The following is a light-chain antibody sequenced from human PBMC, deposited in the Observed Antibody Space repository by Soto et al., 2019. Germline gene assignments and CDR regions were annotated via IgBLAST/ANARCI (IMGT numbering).Light chain of an antibody. CDR2: ATS. CDR1: QDIRTE. Sequence: AIQMTQSPSSLSASVGDRVTITCRASQDIRTELGWYQQKPGKAPNLLIYATSSLQGGVPSRFSGSGSGTDFTLTISSLQPEDFATYYCLQDYSYPRTFGQGTKVEIK. CDR3: LQDYSYPRT. J-gene: IGKJ1*01. V-gene: IGKV1-6*01.